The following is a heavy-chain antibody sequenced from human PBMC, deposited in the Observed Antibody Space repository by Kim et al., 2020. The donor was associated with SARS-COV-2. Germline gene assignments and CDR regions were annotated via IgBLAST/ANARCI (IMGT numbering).Heavy chain of an antibody. D-gene: IGHD6-19*01. CDR2: INPSGGST. CDR3: AREGGIAVAIKDYYYYYGMDG. Sequence: ASVKVSCKASGYTFTSYYMHWVRQAPGQGLEWMGIINPSGGSTSYAQKFQGRVTMTRDTSTSTVYMELSSLRSEDTAVYYCAREGGIAVAIKDYYYYYGMDGWGQGTTVTVSS. J-gene: IGHJ6*02. V-gene: IGHV1-46*01. CDR1: GYTFTSYY.